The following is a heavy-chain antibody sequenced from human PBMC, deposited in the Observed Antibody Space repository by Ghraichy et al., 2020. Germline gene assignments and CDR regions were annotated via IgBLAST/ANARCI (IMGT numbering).Heavy chain of an antibody. Sequence: GGSLRLSCAASGFNFRDYYMTWIRQAPGKGLEWVSYISSTGTIMSYADSVKGRFTISRDNANNSLYLQLNSLRAEDTAMYYCARDLDWDGENYWGQGTLVTVSS. CDR3: ARDLDWDGENY. CDR1: GFNFRDYY. CDR2: ISSTGTIM. D-gene: IGHD1-1*01. V-gene: IGHV3-11*01. J-gene: IGHJ4*02.